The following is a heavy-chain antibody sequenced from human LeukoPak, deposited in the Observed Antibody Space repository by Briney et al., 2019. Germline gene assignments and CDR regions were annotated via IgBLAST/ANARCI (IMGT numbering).Heavy chain of an antibody. D-gene: IGHD3-16*01. V-gene: IGHV1-8*03. CDR1: GYTFTSYD. CDR3: ARMRDYGYFDY. J-gene: IGHJ4*02. Sequence: EASVKVSCKASGYTFTSYDINWVRQATGQGLEWMGWMNPNSGNTGYAQKFQGRVAITRNTSISTAYMELSSLRSEDTAVYYCARMRDYGYFDYWGQGTLVTVSS. CDR2: MNPNSGNT.